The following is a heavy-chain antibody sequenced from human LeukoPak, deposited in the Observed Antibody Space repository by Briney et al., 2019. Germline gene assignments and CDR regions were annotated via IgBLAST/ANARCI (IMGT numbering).Heavy chain of an antibody. CDR1: GGSVRNYH. CDR3: VRDWEGFNFDI. J-gene: IGHJ3*02. D-gene: IGHD1-26*01. V-gene: IGHV4-59*02. Sequence: SETLCLTCTVSGGSVRNYHWSWIRQSPGEGLEWIAYIHNSGGTRYNPSLQSRVTISVDTSKNQFSLKLRSVTAADTAVYYCVRDWEGFNFDIWGQGTMVTVSS. CDR2: IHNSGGT.